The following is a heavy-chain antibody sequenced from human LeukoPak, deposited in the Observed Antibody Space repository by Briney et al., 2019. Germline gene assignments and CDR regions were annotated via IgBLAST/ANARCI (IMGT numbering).Heavy chain of an antibody. CDR2: IVVGSGNT. CDR3: AADLPYDRSFDY. Sequence: ASVKVSCKASGFTFTSSAVQWVRQAHGQRLEWIGWIVVGSGNTNYAQKFQERVTITRDMSTSRAYMELSSLRSEDTAVYYCAADLPYDRSFDYWGQGTLVTVSS. D-gene: IGHD3-22*01. V-gene: IGHV1-58*01. J-gene: IGHJ4*02. CDR1: GFTFTSSA.